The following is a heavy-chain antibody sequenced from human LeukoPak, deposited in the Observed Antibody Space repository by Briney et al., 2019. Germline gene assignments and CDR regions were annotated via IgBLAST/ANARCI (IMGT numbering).Heavy chain of an antibody. CDR2: IYYSGST. CDR1: GGSTSSYY. Sequence: SETLSLTCTVSGGSTSSYYWSWIPQPPGKGLEWIGYIYYSGSTNYNPSLKSRVTISVDTSKNQFSLWLSSVTAADTAVYYCAREATSGSFNYWGQGTLVTVSS. CDR3: AREATSGSFNY. J-gene: IGHJ4*02. D-gene: IGHD3-10*01. V-gene: IGHV4-59*01.